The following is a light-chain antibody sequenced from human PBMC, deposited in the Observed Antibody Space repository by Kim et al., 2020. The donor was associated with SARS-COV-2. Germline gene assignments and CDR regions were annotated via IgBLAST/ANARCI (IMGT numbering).Light chain of an antibody. V-gene: IGKV1-27*01. Sequence: VGDRVTISCRANQGIRNYLAWYQQKPGKVPKFLIYAASTLQSGVPSRFSGSGYGTHFTLTISSLRPEDVATYYCQKYNSAPFTFGPGTKVDI. CDR2: AAS. CDR1: QGIRNY. CDR3: QKYNSAPFT. J-gene: IGKJ3*01.